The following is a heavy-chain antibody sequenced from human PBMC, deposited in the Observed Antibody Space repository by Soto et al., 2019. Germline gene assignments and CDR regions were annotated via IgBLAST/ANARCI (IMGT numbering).Heavy chain of an antibody. CDR2: INAGNGNT. CDR3: ARGVGSGLSDY. V-gene: IGHV1-3*01. J-gene: IGHJ4*02. D-gene: IGHD1-26*01. Sequence: QVQLVQSGAEVKKPGASVKVSCKASGYTFTSYAMHWVRQAPGQRLEWMGWINAGNGNTKYSQKFQGRVTITRDTSASTAYMELSSMRSEDTVVYYCARGVGSGLSDYWGQGTLVTVYS. CDR1: GYTFTSYA.